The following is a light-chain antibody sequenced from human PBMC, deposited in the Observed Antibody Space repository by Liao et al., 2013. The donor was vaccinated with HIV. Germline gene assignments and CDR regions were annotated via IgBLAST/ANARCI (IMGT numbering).Light chain of an antibody. CDR3: QVWDSGSDHVV. Sequence: SYVLTQPPSVSVAPGKTARITCGGTNIGSKSVHWYQQRPGQAPVLVIYYDTDRPSGIPEQFSGSNSGNTATLTISRVEAGDEADYYCQVWDSGSDHVVFGGGTKLTVL. CDR2: YDT. CDR1: NIGSKS. J-gene: IGLJ2*01. V-gene: IGLV3-21*04.